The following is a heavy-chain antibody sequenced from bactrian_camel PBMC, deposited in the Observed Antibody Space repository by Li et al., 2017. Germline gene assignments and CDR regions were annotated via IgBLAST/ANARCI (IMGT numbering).Heavy chain of an antibody. CDR1: GFTFSANW. V-gene: IGHV3S1*01. J-gene: IGHJ4*01. CDR3: AAAAYLYCIGSKSQGGERINWHY. Sequence: QVQLVESGGGLVQPGGSLRLSCAASGFTFSANWMQWVRQAPGKGLEWVSDINSVGVSTYYANSVKGRFTISRDNAESTLYLQMNSLKIEDTAMYFCAAAAYLYCIGSKSQGGERINWHYWGRGTQVTVS. CDR2: INSVGVST. D-gene: IGHD1*01.